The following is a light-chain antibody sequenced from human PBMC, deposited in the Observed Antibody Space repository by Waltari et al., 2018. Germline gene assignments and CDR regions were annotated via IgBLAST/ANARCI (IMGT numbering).Light chain of an antibody. CDR2: AAS. Sequence: DIQMTQSPSSLSASVGDRVTITCRASQNINKYLHWYQQQPGKAPKLLIFAASSLQSGVPSRFSGSGSGTDFTLTIESLQPDDFALYYCQQSYSSPLTFGGGTKVEIK. CDR1: QNINKY. J-gene: IGKJ4*01. CDR3: QQSYSSPLT. V-gene: IGKV1-39*01.